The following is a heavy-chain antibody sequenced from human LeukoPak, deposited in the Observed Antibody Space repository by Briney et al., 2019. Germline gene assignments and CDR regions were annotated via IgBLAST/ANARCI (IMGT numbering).Heavy chain of an antibody. V-gene: IGHV3-7*05. CDR3: ARGFAWLDN. Sequence: GGSLRLSCEVSGFTFRTYWMTWVRQAPGKGLKWVASVNEDGSEKYLVDSVKGRFTISRDNAKSSLFLQLHSLGAEDTAVYYCARGFAWLDNWGQGTWVTVFS. D-gene: IGHD3-16*01. CDR1: GFTFRTYW. CDR2: VNEDGSEK. J-gene: IGHJ5*02.